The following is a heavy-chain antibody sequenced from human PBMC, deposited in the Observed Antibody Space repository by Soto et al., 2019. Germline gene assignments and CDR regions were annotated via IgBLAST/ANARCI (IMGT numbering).Heavy chain of an antibody. Sequence: GESLKISCKGSGYSFTTYWIGWVRQMPGKGLEWMGIIYPGDSDTRYSPSFRGQVTISVDKSISTAYLQWSSLKASDTAMYYCARREYSSGDLDNWPQRTPVTVSS. CDR2: IYPGDSDT. V-gene: IGHV5-51*01. CDR1: GYSFTTYW. J-gene: IGHJ4*02. CDR3: ARREYSSGDLDN. D-gene: IGHD6-19*01.